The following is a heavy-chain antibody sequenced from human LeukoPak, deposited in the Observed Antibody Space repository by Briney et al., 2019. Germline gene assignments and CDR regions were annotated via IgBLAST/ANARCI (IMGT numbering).Heavy chain of an antibody. D-gene: IGHD3-22*01. V-gene: IGHV4-34*01. CDR1: GGSLRGYY. J-gene: IGHJ1*01. CDR2: INHSVST. Sequence: SETLSPTCAVHGGSLRGYYWSWSRHPLRKGLERIGEINHSVSTNYNPALKSRVTISVDTSQNQFSLNLSSATAADKAVYYCARGSKTTMIVVVKPRGRRAEYIQHWGQGTLVTVSS. CDR3: ARGSKTTMIVVVKPRGRRAEYIQH.